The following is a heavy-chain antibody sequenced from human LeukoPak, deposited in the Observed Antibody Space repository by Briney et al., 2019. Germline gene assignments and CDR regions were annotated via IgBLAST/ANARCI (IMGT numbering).Heavy chain of an antibody. D-gene: IGHD2-8*01. CDR2: IIPIFGTA. CDR3: ATRYCTNGVCQVQAFDI. CDR1: GGTFSSYA. J-gene: IGHJ3*02. Sequence: SVKVSCKASGGTFSSYAISWVRQAPGQGLEWMGGIIPIFGTANYAQKFQGRVTITTDESTSTAYMELSSLRSEDTAVYYCATRYCTNGVCQVQAFDIWGQGTMVTVSS. V-gene: IGHV1-69*05.